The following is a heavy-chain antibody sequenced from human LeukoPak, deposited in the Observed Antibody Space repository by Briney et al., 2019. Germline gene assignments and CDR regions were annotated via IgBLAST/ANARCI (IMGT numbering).Heavy chain of an antibody. D-gene: IGHD2-2*01. CDR2: IKQDGSEK. CDR3: ASEREYCSSTSCHYYFDY. Sequence: GGSLRLSCAASGFTFSSYWMSWVRQAPGKGLEWVANIKQDGSEKYYVDSVKGRFTISRDNAKNSLYLQMYSLRAEDTAVYYCASEREYCSSTSCHYYFDYWGQGTLVTVSS. V-gene: IGHV3-7*01. J-gene: IGHJ4*02. CDR1: GFTFSSYW.